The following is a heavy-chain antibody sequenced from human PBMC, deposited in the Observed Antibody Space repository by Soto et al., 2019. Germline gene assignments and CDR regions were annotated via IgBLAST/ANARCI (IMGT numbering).Heavy chain of an antibody. Sequence: EVQVLESGGGLVQPGGSLRLSCAASGFTFSTYAMSWVRQAPGKGLEWVSGISGGGGSTYYADSVKGRFTISRDNSKNKLYLQMNSLRAEDTAVYYCAKADLLGYCTGGSCYSLDYWGQGTLVTVSS. V-gene: IGHV3-23*01. J-gene: IGHJ4*02. D-gene: IGHD2-15*01. CDR3: AKADLLGYCTGGSCYSLDY. CDR1: GFTFSTYA. CDR2: ISGGGGST.